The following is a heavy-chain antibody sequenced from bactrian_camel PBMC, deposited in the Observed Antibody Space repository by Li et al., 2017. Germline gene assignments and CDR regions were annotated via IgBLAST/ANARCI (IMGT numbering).Heavy chain of an antibody. D-gene: IGHD4*01. CDR3: AAYDSIVTMWGYRMKDADFDY. Sequence: HVQLVESAGGSVQAGGSLRLSCEVSGHYYSSYYMGWFRQTPGKEREGVAAIDSDGNTSYADSVKGRFTISRDNAKNTLYLQMNSLKPEDTAMYYCAAYDSIVTMWGYRMKDADFDYWGQGTQVTVST. CDR2: IDSDGNT. CDR1: GHYYSSYY. J-gene: IGHJ4*01. V-gene: IGHV3S55*01.